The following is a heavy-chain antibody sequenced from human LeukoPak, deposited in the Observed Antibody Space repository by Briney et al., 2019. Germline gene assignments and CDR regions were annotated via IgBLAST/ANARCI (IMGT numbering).Heavy chain of an antibody. CDR3: ARITDYSNYYYYYGMDV. CDR2: IYPGDSDI. CDR1: GYSFTSYW. J-gene: IGHJ6*02. D-gene: IGHD4-11*01. V-gene: IGHV5-51*01. Sequence: GESLKISCKGSGYSFTSYWIGWVRQMPGKGLEWMGIIYPGDSDIRYSPSFQGQVTISADKSISTAYLQWSSLKASDTAMYYCARITDYSNYYYYYGMDVWGQGTTVTVSS.